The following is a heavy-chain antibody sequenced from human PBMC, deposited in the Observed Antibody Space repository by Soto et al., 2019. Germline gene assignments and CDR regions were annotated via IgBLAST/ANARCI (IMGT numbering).Heavy chain of an antibody. V-gene: IGHV3-33*01. D-gene: IGHD4-17*01. CDR1: GFTFGRHG. CDR3: ARDDDYGYNGLDY. CDR2: IGSDGRRD. J-gene: IGHJ4*02. Sequence: QVQLVESGGGVVQPGGSLRLSCAASGFTFGRHGMHWVRQAPGKGLEWVAVIGSDGRRDSYADSVKGRFTISRDNGQNTLYLQMNSLRAEDTGVYYCARDDDYGYNGLDYWGQGTLVTVSS.